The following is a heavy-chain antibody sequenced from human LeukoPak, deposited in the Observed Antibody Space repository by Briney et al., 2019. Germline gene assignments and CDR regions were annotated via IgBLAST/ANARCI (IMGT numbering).Heavy chain of an antibody. Sequence: GAPVKVSCKASGYTFTSYGISWVRQAPGQGLEWMGWISAYNGNTNYAQKLQGRVTMTTDTSTSTAYMELRSLRSDDTAVYYCARGSAIRDCSGGSCNYPSVYWGQGTLVTVSS. CDR2: ISAYNGNT. J-gene: IGHJ4*02. V-gene: IGHV1-18*01. D-gene: IGHD2-15*01. CDR3: ARGSAIRDCSGGSCNYPSVY. CDR1: GYTFTSYG.